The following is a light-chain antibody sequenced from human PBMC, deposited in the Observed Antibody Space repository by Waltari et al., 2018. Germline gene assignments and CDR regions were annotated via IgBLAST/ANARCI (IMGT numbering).Light chain of an antibody. V-gene: IGLV2-14*03. CDR3: LSYTTSDTYV. Sequence: SALPQPASVSGSPGQSISISCTGTRSDVGRYDSVPWYQQHPDKAPKLLIYDVTQRPSGISHRFSGSKSGYTASLTISGLQSEDEADYYCLSYTTSDTYVFGSGTRVTVL. CDR1: RSDVGRYDS. CDR2: DVT. J-gene: IGLJ1*01.